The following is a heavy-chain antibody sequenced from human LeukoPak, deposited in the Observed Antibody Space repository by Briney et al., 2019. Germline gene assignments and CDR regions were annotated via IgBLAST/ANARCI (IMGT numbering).Heavy chain of an antibody. CDR2: IYHNENTRST. CDR1: GGSISSYY. CDR3: AREGAGYSYGNDY. D-gene: IGHD5-18*01. V-gene: IGHV4-59*12. Sequence: SETLSLTCTVSGGSISSYYWSWIRQPPGKGLEWIGYIYHNENTRSTNFNPSLKSRVTISVDTSKNQFSLKLSSVTAADTAVYYCAREGAGYSYGNDYWGQGTLVTVSS. J-gene: IGHJ4*02.